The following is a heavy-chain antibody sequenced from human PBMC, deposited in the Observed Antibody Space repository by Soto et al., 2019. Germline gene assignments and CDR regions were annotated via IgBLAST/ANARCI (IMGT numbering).Heavy chain of an antibody. J-gene: IGHJ5*01. CDR2: INPSGGST. CDR1: GYIFTNHY. D-gene: IGHD3-22*01. CDR3: ARADYYDSSGFYYDC. V-gene: IGHV1-46*01. Sequence: QVQLVQSGAEVKKPGASVKVSCKASGYIFTNHYIHWVRQAPGQGLEWMGIINPSGGSTNYLLKFQGRITMTRDTSTSTVYMELSSLRSEDTAVYFCARADYYDSSGFYYDCWGHGSLVTVSS.